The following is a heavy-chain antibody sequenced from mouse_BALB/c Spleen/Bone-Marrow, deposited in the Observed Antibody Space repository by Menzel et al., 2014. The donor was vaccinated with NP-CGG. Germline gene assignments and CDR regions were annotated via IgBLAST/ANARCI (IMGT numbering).Heavy chain of an antibody. Sequence: VRLQQSGPELVKPGASVKMSCKASGYTFTSYYIHWVKQRPGQGLEWIGWIYPGDGSTKYNEKFKGKTTLTADKSSSTAYMLLSSLTSEDSAIYFCAICYGYDEFAYWGQGTLVTVSA. CDR1: GYTFTSYY. CDR3: AICYGYDEFAY. CDR2: IYPGDGST. D-gene: IGHD2-2*01. V-gene: IGHV1S56*01. J-gene: IGHJ3*01.